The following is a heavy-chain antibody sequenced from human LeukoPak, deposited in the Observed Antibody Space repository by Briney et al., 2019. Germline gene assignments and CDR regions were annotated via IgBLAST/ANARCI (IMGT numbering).Heavy chain of an antibody. J-gene: IGHJ4*02. D-gene: IGHD3-9*01. CDR3: ARVHDTTGYYHYFDS. CDR2: ISYHGSNE. V-gene: IGHV3-30*03. Sequence: GGSLRLSCAASGFTFSTYPMPWVRQAPDKGLEWVAMISYHGSNEYYADSVKGRFTISRDNSKNTLYLQMNNPRVEDTAIYYCARVHDTTGYYHYFDSRGQGTLVTVSS. CDR1: GFTFSTYP.